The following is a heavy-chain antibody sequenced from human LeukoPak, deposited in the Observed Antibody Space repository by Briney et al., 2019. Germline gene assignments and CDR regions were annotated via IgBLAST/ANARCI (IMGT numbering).Heavy chain of an antibody. D-gene: IGHD2-8*01. Sequence: ASVKVSCKASGGTFNHFGINWVRQAPGQGLEWMGRIIPILDLTKYAPKIQDRVTITADKSTSTAYMEVTSLTSDDTAVYYCGRGIPRSYCTPTDCNPNWLDPWGQGTLVTVSS. V-gene: IGHV1-69*04. CDR1: GGTFNHFG. J-gene: IGHJ5*02. CDR2: IIPILDLT. CDR3: GRGIPRSYCTPTDCNPNWLDP.